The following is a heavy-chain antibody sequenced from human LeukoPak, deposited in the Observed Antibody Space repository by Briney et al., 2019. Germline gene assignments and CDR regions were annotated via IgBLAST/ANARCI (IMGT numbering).Heavy chain of an antibody. CDR3: GRHRSGSGTYFIDY. CDR2: MEKDGSET. J-gene: IGHJ4*02. CDR1: GFTFSSYS. Sequence: GGSLRLSCVVSGFTFSSYSMIWVRQAPGKGLQWVANMEKDGSETNYVDSVKGRFTISRDNAKNSLYLQMNSLRAEDTAVYYCGRHRSGSGTYFIDYWGQGTLVSVSS. V-gene: IGHV3-7*01. D-gene: IGHD3-10*01.